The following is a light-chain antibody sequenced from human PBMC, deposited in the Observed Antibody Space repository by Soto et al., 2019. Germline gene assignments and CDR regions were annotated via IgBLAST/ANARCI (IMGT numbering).Light chain of an antibody. CDR2: DAS. V-gene: IGKV1-5*01. CDR3: QQYNTWT. J-gene: IGKJ1*01. CDR1: QSISSW. Sequence: DIKMTQSHSTLSASVGDRVTITCRASQSISSWLAWYQQKPGKAPKLLIYDASSLESGVPSRFSGSGSGTEFTLTISSLQPDDFATYYCQQYNTWTFGQGTKVEIK.